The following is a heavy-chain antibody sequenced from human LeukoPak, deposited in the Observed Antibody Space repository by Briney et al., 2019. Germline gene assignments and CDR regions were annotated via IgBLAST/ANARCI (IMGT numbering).Heavy chain of an antibody. Sequence: GGSLRHSCAAIGIDISGSGMQWVRQAPGKGLDWVSFIEFDGSKRNYADSVKGRFTISRDNSKNTQYLQMSSLRPEDTALYYCAKGGLTRGAFDIWGQGTMVTVSS. D-gene: IGHD3-10*01. CDR1: GIDISGSG. J-gene: IGHJ3*02. CDR2: IEFDGSKR. V-gene: IGHV3-30*02. CDR3: AKGGLTRGAFDI.